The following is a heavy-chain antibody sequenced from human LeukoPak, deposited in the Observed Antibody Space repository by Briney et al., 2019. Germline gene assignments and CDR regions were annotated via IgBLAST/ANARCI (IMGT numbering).Heavy chain of an antibody. CDR3: ARRREHGSGSDWL. CDR1: GYPFSNYW. V-gene: IGHV3-74*03. J-gene: IGHJ4*02. Sequence: GGSLRLSCVASGYPFSNYWMHWVRQAPGKGLVWVSGINTDGSTTEYADSVKGRSTISRDDAKNRLYLQMSSLRAEDTAVYYCARRREHGSGSDWLWGQGTLVTVSS. D-gene: IGHD3-10*01. CDR2: INTDGSTT.